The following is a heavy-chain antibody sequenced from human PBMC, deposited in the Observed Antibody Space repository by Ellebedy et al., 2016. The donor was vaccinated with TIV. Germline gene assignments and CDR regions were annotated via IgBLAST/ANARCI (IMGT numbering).Heavy chain of an antibody. CDR3: ARVRGSYSSDF. D-gene: IGHD1-26*01. Sequence: GGSLRLXXAASGFTFSDYYMSWIRQAPGKGLEWISHISKSGSTIYYADSVKGRFTISRDNARKSLSLQMNSLRAEDTAVYYCARVRGSYSSDFWGQGSLVTVSS. J-gene: IGHJ4*02. CDR2: ISKSGSTI. CDR1: GFTFSDYY. V-gene: IGHV3-11*01.